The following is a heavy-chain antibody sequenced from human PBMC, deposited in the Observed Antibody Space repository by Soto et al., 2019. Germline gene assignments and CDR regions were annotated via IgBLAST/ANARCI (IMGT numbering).Heavy chain of an antibody. Sequence: GASVKVSCKASGYTFTGYYMHWVRQAPGQGLEWMGWINPNSGGTNYAQKFQGWVTMTRDTSISTAYMELSRLRSDDTAVYYCARGAYVPNSVSISWSDLNWFDPWGQGTLVTVSS. CDR1: GYTFTGYY. V-gene: IGHV1-2*04. CDR2: INPNSGGT. D-gene: IGHD2-2*01. J-gene: IGHJ5*02. CDR3: ARGAYVPNSVSISWSDLNWFDP.